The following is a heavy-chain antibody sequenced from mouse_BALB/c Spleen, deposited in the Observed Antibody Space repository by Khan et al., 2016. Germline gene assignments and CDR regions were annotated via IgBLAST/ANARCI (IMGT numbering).Heavy chain of an antibody. CDR1: GYSITSGYS. V-gene: IGHV3-1*02. Sequence: EVQLQESGPDLVKPSQSLSLTCTVTGYSITSGYSCHWIRQFPGNKLEWMGYIHYSGSTNYNPSLKSRISITRDTSKNQFFLQLNSVTTGDTATYYCARLRDWYFDVWGAGTTVTVSS. CDR2: IHYSGST. D-gene: IGHD1-1*01. J-gene: IGHJ1*01. CDR3: ARLRDWYFDV.